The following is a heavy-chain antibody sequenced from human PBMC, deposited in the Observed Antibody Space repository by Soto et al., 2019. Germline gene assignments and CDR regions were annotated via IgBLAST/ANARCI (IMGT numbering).Heavy chain of an antibody. Sequence: QVQLVQSGAEVKKPGASVKVSCKASGDTFTSYGISWVRQAPGQGLEWMGRISAYNGNTNYAQKLQGRVTMTTDTSTSTAYMELRSLRSDDTAVYYCARDRGYNWNYGWFDPWGQGTLVTVSS. CDR3: ARDRGYNWNYGWFDP. J-gene: IGHJ5*02. V-gene: IGHV1-18*01. D-gene: IGHD1-7*01. CDR2: ISAYNGNT. CDR1: GDTFTSYG.